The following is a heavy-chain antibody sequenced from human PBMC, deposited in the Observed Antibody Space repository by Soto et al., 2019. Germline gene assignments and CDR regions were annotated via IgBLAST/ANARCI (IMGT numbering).Heavy chain of an antibody. J-gene: IGHJ4*02. D-gene: IGHD2-21*01. Sequence: SETLSLTCTVSGGSISSGGYFWSWVRQHPGKGLEWIGNIYYSGRTYYNPSLKSRVTISVDKSKNQFSLKLSSVTAADTAVYFCARDANYAYVSYYFDHWGQGALVTVSS. V-gene: IGHV4-31*03. CDR1: GGSISSGGYF. CDR2: IYYSGRT. CDR3: ARDANYAYVSYYFDH.